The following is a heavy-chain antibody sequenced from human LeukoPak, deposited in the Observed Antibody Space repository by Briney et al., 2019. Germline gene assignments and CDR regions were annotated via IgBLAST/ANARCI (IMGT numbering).Heavy chain of an antibody. CDR1: GYTFTSYG. CDR2: ISGYNGNT. Sequence: ASVKVSCKASGYTFTSYGFTWVRQAPGQGLEWMGWISGYNGNTNYAQKLQGRVTMTTDTSTSTAYMELTSLRSDDTAVYFCAMGETVTTPPRDYWGQGTLVTVSS. D-gene: IGHD4-17*01. J-gene: IGHJ4*02. CDR3: AMGETVTTPPRDY. V-gene: IGHV1-18*01.